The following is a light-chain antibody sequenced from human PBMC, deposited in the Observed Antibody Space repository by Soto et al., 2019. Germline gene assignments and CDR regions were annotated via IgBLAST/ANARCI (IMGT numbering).Light chain of an antibody. Sequence: VVLKLSPATLSVSPGERVTLSCKASRSVRSNLAWYQQKPGQAPRLLIYGASNRATGIPSRFSGSGSGTDFTLTIGGLEPEDFAVYYCQQRSNWLISFGPGSKVDIK. CDR3: QQRSNWLIS. CDR2: GAS. V-gene: IGKV3-11*01. CDR1: RSVRSN. J-gene: IGKJ3*01.